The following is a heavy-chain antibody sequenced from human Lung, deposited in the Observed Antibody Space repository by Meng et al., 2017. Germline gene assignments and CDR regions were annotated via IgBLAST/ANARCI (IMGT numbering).Heavy chain of an antibody. V-gene: IGHV3-15*01. Sequence: EVQLVESGGCLVKPGGSLRLSCVASGFSFTDAWMSRVRQAPGKGLEWVGRIKSNSDGGTTDYAAPVKGRFTISRDDSKNTLYLQMNSLITEDTAVYFCATGAAAADHWGQGTLVTVSS. CDR2: IKSNSDGGTT. CDR1: GFSFTDAW. D-gene: IGHD6-13*01. J-gene: IGHJ4*02. CDR3: ATGAAAADH.